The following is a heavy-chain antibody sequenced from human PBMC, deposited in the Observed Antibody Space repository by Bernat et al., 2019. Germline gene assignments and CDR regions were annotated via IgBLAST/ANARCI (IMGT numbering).Heavy chain of an antibody. CDR1: GFTFSSYG. D-gene: IGHD3-22*01. CDR3: AKNDYYDGGGHLGSVDY. Sequence: QVQLVESGGGVVQPGRSLRLSCAASGFTFSSYGMHWVRQAPGKGLEWVAVISYDGSNKYYADSVKGRFTISRENSKNTLYLQMNSLRAGNTAVYYWAKNDYYDGGGHLGSVDYWGQETRFTVSS. J-gene: IGHJ4*02. V-gene: IGHV3-30*18. CDR2: ISYDGSNK.